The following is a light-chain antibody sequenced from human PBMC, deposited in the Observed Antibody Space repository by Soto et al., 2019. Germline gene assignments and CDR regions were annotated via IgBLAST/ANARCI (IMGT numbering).Light chain of an antibody. CDR1: LGISNF. Sequence: DIQMTQSPSSLSASVGDRVTITCRASLGISNFLACYQQKPGKVPKLLISAASTLQSGVPSRFSGSGSGTDFTLTISSLQPEDVATYYCQKCNSAPWTFGQGTKVEIK. V-gene: IGKV1-27*01. J-gene: IGKJ1*01. CDR2: AAS. CDR3: QKCNSAPWT.